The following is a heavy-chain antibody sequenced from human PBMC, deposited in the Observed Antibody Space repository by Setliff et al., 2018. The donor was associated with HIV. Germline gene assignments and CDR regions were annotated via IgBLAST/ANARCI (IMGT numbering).Heavy chain of an antibody. D-gene: IGHD3-10*01. CDR1: GFTFSSYA. V-gene: IGHV3-23*01. J-gene: IGHJ6*02. CDR2: ISGSGGST. CDR3: AKGGAYGSGSSYYYGMDV. Sequence: TGGSLRLSCAASGFTFSSYAMSWVRQAPGKGLEWVSAISGSGGSTYYADSVKGRFTISRDNSKNTLCLQMNSLRAEDTAVYYCAKGGAYGSGSSYYYGMDVWGQGTTVTVSS.